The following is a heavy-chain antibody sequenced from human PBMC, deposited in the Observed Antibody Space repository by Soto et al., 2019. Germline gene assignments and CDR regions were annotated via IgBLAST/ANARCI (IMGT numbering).Heavy chain of an antibody. J-gene: IGHJ3*02. CDR3: ARLHLPALQGAFDI. CDR1: GGSINNDY. V-gene: IGHV4-4*07. CDR2: INTSGRT. D-gene: IGHD2-2*01. Sequence: QVQLQESGPGLVKPSETLSLTCSVSGGSINNDYWTWIRQAAGKGLEWIGRINTSGRTTYNPSLKSLVTMSIVTSKNQFSLTLISVTAADTALYYCARLHLPALQGAFDIWGQGTMVTVSS.